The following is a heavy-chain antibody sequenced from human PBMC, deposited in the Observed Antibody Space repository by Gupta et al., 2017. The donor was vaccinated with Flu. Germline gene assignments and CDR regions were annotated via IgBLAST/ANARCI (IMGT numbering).Heavy chain of an antibody. CDR3: AREGRGIAARPGY. Sequence: EVQLVESGGGLVKPGGSLRLSCAASGFTFSSYWMSWVRQAPGKGLEWVANRKQDGSEKDYVDSVKGRFTISRDNDKNSLYLQMNSLRAEDTAVYYCAREGRGIAARPGYGGQGTLVTVSS. D-gene: IGHD6-6*01. CDR2: RKQDGSEK. CDR1: GFTFSSYW. V-gene: IGHV3-7*01. J-gene: IGHJ4*02.